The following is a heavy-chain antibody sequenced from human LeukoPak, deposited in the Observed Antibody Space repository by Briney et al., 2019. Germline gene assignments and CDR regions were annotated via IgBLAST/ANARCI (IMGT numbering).Heavy chain of an antibody. J-gene: IGHJ4*02. D-gene: IGHD6-13*01. CDR3: ACIAAAGADFDY. V-gene: IGHV1-2*02. Sequence: ASVKVSCKSSGFTFTDYYIHWVRQAPGQGLEWMGWINPNSGGTNYAQKFQGRVTITRDTSISTAYMELSRLRSDDTAVYYCACIAAAGADFDYWGQGTLVTVSS. CDR2: INPNSGGT. CDR1: GFTFTDYY.